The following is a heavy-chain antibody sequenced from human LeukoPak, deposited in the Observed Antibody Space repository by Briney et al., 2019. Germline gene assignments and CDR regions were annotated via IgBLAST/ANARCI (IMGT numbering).Heavy chain of an antibody. CDR3: ARVDGRIGSI. CDR2: IIPILGIA. Sequence: SVKVSCKASGGTFSSYAISWVRQAPGQGLEWMGRIIPILGIANYAQKFQGRVTITTDESTSTAYMELSSLRSEDTAVYYYARVDGRIGSIWGQGTLVTVSS. D-gene: IGHD1-14*01. CDR1: GGTFSSYA. J-gene: IGHJ4*02. V-gene: IGHV1-69*04.